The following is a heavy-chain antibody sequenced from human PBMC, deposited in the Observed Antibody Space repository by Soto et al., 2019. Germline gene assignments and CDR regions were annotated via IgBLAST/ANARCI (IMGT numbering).Heavy chain of an antibody. CDR1: GFTFSSYG. V-gene: IGHV3-30*18. J-gene: IGHJ3*02. Sequence: GGSLRLSCAASGFTFSSYGMHWVRQAPGKGLEWVAVISYDGSNKYYADSVKGRFTISRDNSKNTLYLQMNSLRAEDTAVYYCAKSTRVTPGALDMWVQGTMVTVS. D-gene: IGHD4-4*01. CDR2: ISYDGSNK. CDR3: AKSTRVTPGALDM.